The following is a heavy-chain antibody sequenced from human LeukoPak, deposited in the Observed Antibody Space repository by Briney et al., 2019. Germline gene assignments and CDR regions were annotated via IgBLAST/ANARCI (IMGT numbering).Heavy chain of an antibody. D-gene: IGHD3-22*01. Sequence: ASVKVSCKVSGYTLTELSMHWVRQAPGKGLEWMGGFDPEDGETIYAQKFQGRVTMTEDTSTDTAYMELSSLRAEDTALYHCARNYYDSSGYSYYYYYMDVWGKGTTVTISS. J-gene: IGHJ6*03. CDR2: FDPEDGET. CDR3: ARNYYDSSGYSYYYYYMDV. V-gene: IGHV1-24*01. CDR1: GYTLTELS.